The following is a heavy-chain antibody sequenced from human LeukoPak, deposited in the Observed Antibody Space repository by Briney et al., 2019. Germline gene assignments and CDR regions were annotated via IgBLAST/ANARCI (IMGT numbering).Heavy chain of an antibody. J-gene: IGHJ6*02. Sequence: RGSLRLSCAASGFTFSNYWMSWVRQAPGKGLEWVANIKQDGSEKYYVDSVKGRFTISRDNAKNSLYLQMNSLRAEDTAVYYCARDSIHGVSLYGMDVWGQGTTVTVSS. CDR2: IKQDGSEK. V-gene: IGHV3-7*03. CDR3: ARDSIHGVSLYGMDV. D-gene: IGHD6-6*01. CDR1: GFTFSNYW.